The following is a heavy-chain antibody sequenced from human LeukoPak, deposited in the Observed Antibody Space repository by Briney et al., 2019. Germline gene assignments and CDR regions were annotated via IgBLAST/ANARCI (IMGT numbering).Heavy chain of an antibody. J-gene: IGHJ4*02. CDR1: GYTLTELS. D-gene: IGHD3-16*02. CDR3: ASASVVNMITFGGVIPRQGFDY. CDR2: FDPEDGET. V-gene: IGHV1-24*01. Sequence: ASVKVSCKVSGYTLTELSMHWVRQAPGKGLEWMGGFDPEDGETIYAQKFQGRVTMTEDTSTDTAYMELSSLRSEDTAMYYCASASVVNMITFGGVIPRQGFDYWGQGTLVTVSS.